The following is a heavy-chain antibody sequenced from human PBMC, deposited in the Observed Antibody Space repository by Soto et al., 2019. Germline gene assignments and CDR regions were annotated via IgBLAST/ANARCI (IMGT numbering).Heavy chain of an antibody. CDR1: GERVSTYSAT. J-gene: IGHJ5*01. CDR3: ARLIGNSLLDS. V-gene: IGHV6-1*01. Sequence: LPTHPITYALCGERVSTYSATRDWFRQSPSRGLEWLGRTYYRSKWYNDYAVSVKGRITINPDTSNNQLSLQLNSVTPDDTAVYYCARLIGNSLLDSWGQGTLVTVSS. CDR2: TYYRSKWYN. D-gene: IGHD2-8*01.